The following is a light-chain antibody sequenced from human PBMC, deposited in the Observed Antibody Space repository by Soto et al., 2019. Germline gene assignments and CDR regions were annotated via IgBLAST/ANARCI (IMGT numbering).Light chain of an antibody. Sequence: EIGMTQFPATLSVSPGERATLSCRASQSVRSNLAWYQQKPGQAPRLLIFAASTRATVIPARFRGSGSGTEFTLTISDLQSEDFAVYYCQQYSNWPRTFGQGTKVDIK. V-gene: IGKV3-15*01. CDR1: QSVRSN. J-gene: IGKJ1*01. CDR2: AAS. CDR3: QQYSNWPRT.